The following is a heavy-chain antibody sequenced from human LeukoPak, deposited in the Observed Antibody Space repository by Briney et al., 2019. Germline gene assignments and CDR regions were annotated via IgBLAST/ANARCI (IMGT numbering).Heavy chain of an antibody. CDR1: GFTFSDYY. J-gene: IGHJ5*02. V-gene: IGHV3-11*01. Sequence: GGSLRLSCAASGFTFSDYYMSWIRQAPGKGLEWVSYISSSGSTIYYADSVKGRFTISRDNAKNSLYLQMNSLRAEDTAVYYCAKDRRGAAAPNWFDPWGQGTLVTVSS. CDR2: ISSSGSTI. D-gene: IGHD6-13*01. CDR3: AKDRRGAAAPNWFDP.